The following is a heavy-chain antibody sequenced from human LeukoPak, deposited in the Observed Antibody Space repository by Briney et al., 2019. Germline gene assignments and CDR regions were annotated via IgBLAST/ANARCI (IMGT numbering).Heavy chain of an antibody. CDR1: GFTFSSYW. CDR3: ARGPLWIVVVASPFDY. CDR2: IKQDGSEK. J-gene: IGHJ4*02. D-gene: IGHD2-15*01. V-gene: IGHV3-7*01. Sequence: PGGSLRLSCAASGFTFSSYWMSWVRQAPGKGLEWVANIKQDGSEKYYVDSVKGRFTISRDNAKNSLYLQMNSLRAEDTAVYYCARGPLWIVVVASPFDYWGQGTLVTVSS.